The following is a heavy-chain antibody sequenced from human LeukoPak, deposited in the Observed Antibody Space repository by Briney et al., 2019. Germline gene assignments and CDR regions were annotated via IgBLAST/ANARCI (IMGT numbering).Heavy chain of an antibody. Sequence: GGSLRLSCAASGFTFSNDWMCWVRQAPGKGLEWVANINQDESKKYYADSVKGRFTIARDNAKNSLYLQMSSLTAEDTAIYYCARDHAYRADYWGQGTLVTVSS. CDR3: ARDHAYRADY. CDR1: GFTFSNDW. V-gene: IGHV3-7*01. J-gene: IGHJ4*02. CDR2: INQDESKK. D-gene: IGHD2-2*01.